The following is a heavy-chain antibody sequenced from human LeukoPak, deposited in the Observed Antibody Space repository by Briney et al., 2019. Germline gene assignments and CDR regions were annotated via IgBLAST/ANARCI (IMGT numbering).Heavy chain of an antibody. J-gene: IGHJ4*02. CDR1: GFTFSSYE. V-gene: IGHV3-7*04. D-gene: IGHD3-9*01. CDR2: IKRDGSEK. Sequence: GGSLRLSCAGSGFTFSSYEMNWVRQAPGKGLEWVGNIKRDGSEKYYLDSVKGRFTIPRDNAKNSLYLQMNSLRAEDTAVYYCAGEGGDFDWPGGYFDYGGQGTLVTVSA. CDR3: AGEGGDFDWPGGYFDY.